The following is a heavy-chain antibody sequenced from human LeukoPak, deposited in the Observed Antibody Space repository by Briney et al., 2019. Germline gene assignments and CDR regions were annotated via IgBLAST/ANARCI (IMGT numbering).Heavy chain of an antibody. V-gene: IGHV3-7*01. CDR3: ASPRGYCSGGSCPYYFDY. J-gene: IGHJ4*02. Sequence: PGGSLRLSCAASGFTFSSYWMSWVSQVPGKGREWVATIKPDGRETYYVDSVKGRFTISRDNPKNSLYLQMNSLRAEDTAVYYCASPRGYCSGGSCPYYFDYWGQGTLVTVSS. CDR1: GFTFSSYW. D-gene: IGHD2-15*01. CDR2: IKPDGRET.